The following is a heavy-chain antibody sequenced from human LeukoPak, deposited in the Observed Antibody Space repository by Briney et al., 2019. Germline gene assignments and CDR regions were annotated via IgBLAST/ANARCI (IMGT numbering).Heavy chain of an antibody. J-gene: IGHJ4*02. V-gene: IGHV3-7*03. CDR1: GFTFSDHY. CDR3: AGGTGFIIKD. D-gene: IGHD3-9*01. Sequence: PGRSLRLSCAASGFTFSDHYMDWVRRAPGKGLEWVANIKQDGSEKNYVDSVKGRFTISRDNAKNSLYLQMNNLRVEDTAMYYCAGGTGFIIKDWGQGTLVTVSS. CDR2: IKQDGSEK.